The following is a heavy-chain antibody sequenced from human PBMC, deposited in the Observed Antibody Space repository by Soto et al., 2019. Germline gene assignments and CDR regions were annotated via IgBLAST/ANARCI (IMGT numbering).Heavy chain of an antibody. J-gene: IGHJ4*02. CDR1: GFSLTTSGVG. Sequence: SGPTLVNPTQTLTLTCTASGFSLTTSGVGVGWIRQPPGKAPEWLALIYWDGIERYSPSLRSRLTITMDTSKNQVVLTMTTMDPVDTATYYCAHSPCSGGTCYLFDHWGQGTPVTVSS. CDR3: AHSPCSGGTCYLFDH. V-gene: IGHV2-5*02. CDR2: IYWDGIE. D-gene: IGHD2-15*01.